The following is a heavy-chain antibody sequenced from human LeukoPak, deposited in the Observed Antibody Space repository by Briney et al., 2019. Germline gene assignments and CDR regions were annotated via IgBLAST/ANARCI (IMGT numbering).Heavy chain of an antibody. D-gene: IGHD2-21*01. CDR1: GYTFTSYG. Sequence: ASVKVSCKASGYTFTSYGISWVRQAPGQGLEWMGWISPYNGNTNYAPKLQGRVTMTTDTATSTAYMELTSQTSDDTAVYYCARDRQCGYWGQGTLVAVSS. CDR3: ARDRQCGY. V-gene: IGHV1-18*01. CDR2: ISPYNGNT. J-gene: IGHJ4*02.